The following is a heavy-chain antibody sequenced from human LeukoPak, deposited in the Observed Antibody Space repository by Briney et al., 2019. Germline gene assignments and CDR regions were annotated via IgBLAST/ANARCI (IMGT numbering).Heavy chain of an antibody. J-gene: IGHJ3*02. D-gene: IGHD3-22*01. CDR2: IYYSGST. CDR1: GGSISSYY. CDR3: ARVTYYYDSSGYNNAFDI. V-gene: IGHV4-59*01. Sequence: PSETLSLTCTVSGGSISSYYWSWIRQPPGKGLEWIGYIYYSGSTNYNPSLKSRVTISVDTSKNQFSLKLSSVTAADTAVYYCARVTYYYDSSGYNNAFDIWGQGTTVTVSS.